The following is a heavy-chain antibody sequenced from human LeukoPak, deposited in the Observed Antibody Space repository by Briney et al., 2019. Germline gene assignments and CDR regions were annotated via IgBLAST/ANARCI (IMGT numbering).Heavy chain of an antibody. Sequence: GGSLRLSCAASGFTVSSNYMSWVRQAPGKGLEWVSVIYSGGSTYYADSVKGRFTISRDNSKNTLYLQMNSLRAEDTAVYYCAKVAPTYYYYYMDVWGKGTTVTVSS. CDR2: IYSGGST. CDR1: GFTVSSNY. V-gene: IGHV3-53*01. J-gene: IGHJ6*03. CDR3: AKVAPTYYYYYMDV.